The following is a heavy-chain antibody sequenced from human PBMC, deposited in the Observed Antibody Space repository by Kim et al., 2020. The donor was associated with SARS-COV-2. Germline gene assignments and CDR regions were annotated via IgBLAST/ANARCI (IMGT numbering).Heavy chain of an antibody. CDR1: GFTFSSYA. Sequence: GGSLRLSCAASGFTFSSYAMSWVRQAPGKGLEWVSAISGSGGSTYYADSVKGRFTISRDNSKNTLYLQMNSLRAEDTAVYYCAKDRGPAVAGPTVAFDIWGQGTMVTVSS. J-gene: IGHJ3*02. V-gene: IGHV3-23*01. CDR2: ISGSGGST. D-gene: IGHD6-19*01. CDR3: AKDRGPAVAGPTVAFDI.